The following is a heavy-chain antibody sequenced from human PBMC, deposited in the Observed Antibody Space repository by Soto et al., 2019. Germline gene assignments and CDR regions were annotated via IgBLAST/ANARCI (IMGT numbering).Heavy chain of an antibody. V-gene: IGHV4-59*06. CDR3: ARSVFP. Sequence: SETLSLTCTVSGGSISSYYWSWIRQPPGKGLEWIGYIYYSGSTYYNPSLKSRVTISVDTSKNQFSLKLTSVTAADTAVYYCARSVFPWGQGILVTVSS. CDR1: GGSISSYY. J-gene: IGHJ5*02. CDR2: IYYSGST.